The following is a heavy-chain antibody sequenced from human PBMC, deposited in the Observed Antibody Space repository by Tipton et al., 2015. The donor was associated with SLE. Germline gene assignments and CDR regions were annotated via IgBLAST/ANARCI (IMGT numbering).Heavy chain of an antibody. J-gene: IGHJ2*01. CDR3: ARDLRGGGMGSYWYFDL. V-gene: IGHV3-53*01. D-gene: IGHD3-10*01. CDR2: IYSGGST. Sequence: GSLRLSCAASGFTVSSNYMSWVRQAPGKGLEWVSVIYSGGSTYYADSVKGRFTISRDNSKNTLYLQMNSLRAEDTAVYYCARDLRGGGMGSYWYFDLWGRGTLVTVSS. CDR1: GFTVSSNY.